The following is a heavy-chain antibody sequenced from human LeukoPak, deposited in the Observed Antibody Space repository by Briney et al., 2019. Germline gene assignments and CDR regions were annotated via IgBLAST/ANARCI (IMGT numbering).Heavy chain of an antibody. J-gene: IGHJ1*01. V-gene: IGHV1-69*05. CDR3: ARGGRITIFGVVINDSEYFQH. Sequence: SVKVSCKASGGTFSSYAISWVRQAPGQGLEWMGGIIPIFGTANYAQKFQGRVTMTRNTSISTAYMELSSLRSEDTAVYYCARGGRITIFGVVINDSEYFQHWGQGTLVTVSS. CDR1: GGTFSSYA. CDR2: IIPIFGTA. D-gene: IGHD3-3*01.